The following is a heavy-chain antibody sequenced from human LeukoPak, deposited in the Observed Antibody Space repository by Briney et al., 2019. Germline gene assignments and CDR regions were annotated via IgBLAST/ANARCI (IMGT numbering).Heavy chain of an antibody. Sequence: GGSLRLSCAASGFTFSSYAMSWVRQAPGKGLEWVSGISGSGGSAYYADSVKGRFTISRDNSKDTLYLQMNSLRAEDTAVYYCAREYSYGTNFDYWGQGTLVTVSS. D-gene: IGHD5-18*01. J-gene: IGHJ4*02. CDR3: AREYSYGTNFDY. CDR2: ISGSGGSA. CDR1: GFTFSSYA. V-gene: IGHV3-23*01.